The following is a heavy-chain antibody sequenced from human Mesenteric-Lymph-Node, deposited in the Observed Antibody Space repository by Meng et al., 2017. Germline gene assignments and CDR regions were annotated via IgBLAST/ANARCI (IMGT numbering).Heavy chain of an antibody. CDR3: AAGARGYSYGYSGS. CDR1: GYTFTGYY. D-gene: IGHD5-18*01. CDR2: INPNSGGT. V-gene: IGHV1-2*06. J-gene: IGHJ5*02. Sequence: ASVKVSCKASGYTFTGYYMHWVRQAPGQGLEWMGRINPNSGGTNYAQKFQGRVTMTRDTSISTAYMELSSLRSEDTAVYYCAAGARGYSYGYSGSWGQGTLVTVSS.